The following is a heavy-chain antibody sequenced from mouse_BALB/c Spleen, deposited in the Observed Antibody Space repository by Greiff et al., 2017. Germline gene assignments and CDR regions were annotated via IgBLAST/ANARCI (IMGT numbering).Heavy chain of an antibody. J-gene: IGHJ3*01. CDR2: INPGSGGT. CDR3: ARRGQLGAWFAY. D-gene: IGHD3-2*01. CDR1: GYAFTKYL. Sequence: QVQLQQSGAELVRPGTSVKVSCKASGYAFTKYLIEWVKQRPGQGLEWIGVINPGSGGTNYNEKFKGKATLTADKSSSTAYMQLSSLTSDDSAVYFCARRGQLGAWFAYWGQGTLVTVSA. V-gene: IGHV1-54*01.